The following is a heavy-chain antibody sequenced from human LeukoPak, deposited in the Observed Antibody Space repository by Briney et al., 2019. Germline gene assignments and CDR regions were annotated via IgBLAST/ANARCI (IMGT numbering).Heavy chain of an antibody. CDR2: IEWDDDT. Sequence: SGPTLVNPTQTLTLTCTFSGFSRSTGAVGVGWIRQPPGKALEWLALIEWDDDTRYSPSLKSRLTITKDTSKNQVVLTMTNMGPVDTATYYCAHRLRGYSSYATGVFDYWGQGTLVTVSS. D-gene: IGHD5-12*01. CDR1: GFSRSTGAVG. V-gene: IGHV2-5*02. CDR3: AHRLRGYSSYATGVFDY. J-gene: IGHJ4*02.